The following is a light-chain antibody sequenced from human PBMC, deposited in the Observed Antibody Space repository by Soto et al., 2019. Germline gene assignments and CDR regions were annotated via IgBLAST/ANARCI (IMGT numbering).Light chain of an antibody. Sequence: DIQMTQSPSSLSASVGDRVTITCRASQSISSYLNWYQQKPGKAPKLLIYAASRLQSGVPSRFRGRGSGTDFTLTISSLQPEDFATYYCQRSYSTPLTFGGGTKVEIK. J-gene: IGKJ4*01. CDR1: QSISSY. CDR2: AAS. V-gene: IGKV1-39*01. CDR3: QRSYSTPLT.